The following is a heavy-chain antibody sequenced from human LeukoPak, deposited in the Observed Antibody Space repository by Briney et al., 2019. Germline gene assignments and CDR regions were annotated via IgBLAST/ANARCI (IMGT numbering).Heavy chain of an antibody. J-gene: IGHJ4*02. CDR2: ISNSGST. CDR3: ARLSLRDYLDY. Sequence: PSETLSLTCSVSGASISSYYWSWIRQPPGKGLEWIGYISNSGSTNYNPSLKSRVTISVDTSKNQFSLKLSSVTAADTAVYFCARLSLRDYLDYWGQGALVTVPS. D-gene: IGHD2-15*01. CDR1: GASISSYY. V-gene: IGHV4-59*01.